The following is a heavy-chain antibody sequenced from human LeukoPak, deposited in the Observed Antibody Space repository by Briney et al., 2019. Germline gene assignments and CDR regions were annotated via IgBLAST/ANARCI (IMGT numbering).Heavy chain of an antibody. V-gene: IGHV4-34*01. CDR2: INHSGST. CDR1: GGSFSGYY. J-gene: IGHJ5*02. D-gene: IGHD4-17*01. CDR3: ARDRATVTTLGWFDP. Sequence: KPSETLSLTCAVYGGSFSGYYWSWIRQPPGKGLEWIGEINHSGSTNYNPSLKSRVTISVDTSKNQFSLKLSSVTAADTAVYYCARDRATVTTLGWFDPWGQGTLVTVSS.